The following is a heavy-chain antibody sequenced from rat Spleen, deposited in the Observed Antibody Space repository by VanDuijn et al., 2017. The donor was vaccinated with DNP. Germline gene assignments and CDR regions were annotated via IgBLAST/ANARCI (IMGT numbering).Heavy chain of an antibody. V-gene: IGHV5-20*01. CDR2: ISVGGST. CDR1: GFSFSDYN. Sequence: EVQLVESGGGLVQPGRSLRLSCAASGFSFSDYNMAWVRQAPKKGLEWVASISVGGSTYYRDSVKGRFTISRNDAKSTLYLQMESLRSEDTATYYCATSPGPNWFAYWGQGTLVTVSS. J-gene: IGHJ3*01. CDR3: ATSPGPNWFAY. D-gene: IGHD1-4*01.